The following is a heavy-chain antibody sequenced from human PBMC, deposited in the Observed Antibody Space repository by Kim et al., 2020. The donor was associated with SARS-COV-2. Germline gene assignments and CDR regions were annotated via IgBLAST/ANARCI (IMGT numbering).Heavy chain of an antibody. CDR1: GFTFSNAW. Sequence: GGSLRLSCAASGFTFSNAWLSWVRQAPGKGLEWVARIKTKTDGGTIDYAAPEKGRFTTSRADSKNTVYLQMNSLRSEATVVYSCTTDWNGGYGGQRTPVT. CDR2: IKTKTDGGTI. CDR3: TTDWNGGY. J-gene: IGHJ4*02. V-gene: IGHV3-15*01. D-gene: IGHD1-1*01.